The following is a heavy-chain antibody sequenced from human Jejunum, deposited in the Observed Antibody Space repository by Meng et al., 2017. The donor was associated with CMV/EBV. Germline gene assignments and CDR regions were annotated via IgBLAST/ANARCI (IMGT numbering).Heavy chain of an antibody. CDR1: GLPLSGYG. D-gene: IGHD6-13*01. V-gene: IGHV3-23*01. CDR3: AKDGSRSSSWQRFDT. CDR2: FSGSGGST. Sequence: SGLPLSGYGMSWVRQAPGRGLEWVSGFSGSGGSTFYADSVKGRFSISSDNSMNALYLQMNSLRAEDTAVYYCAKDGSRSSSWQRFDTWGQGTLVTVSS. J-gene: IGHJ5*02.